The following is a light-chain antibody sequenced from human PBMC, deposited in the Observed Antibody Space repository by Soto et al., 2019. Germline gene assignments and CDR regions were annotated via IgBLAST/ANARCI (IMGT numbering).Light chain of an antibody. V-gene: IGKV2-28*01. CDR1: QSLLHSSGKYY. CDR3: MQALQTPLT. J-gene: IGKJ4*01. Sequence: DIVMTQSPLSLPVTPGEPASISCRSSQSLLHSSGKYYLDWYLQRPGQSPQLLIYLGSNRASGVPDRFRGSGSGADCTLKISRVEAEDVGVYYGMQALQTPLTFGGGTKVEIK. CDR2: LGS.